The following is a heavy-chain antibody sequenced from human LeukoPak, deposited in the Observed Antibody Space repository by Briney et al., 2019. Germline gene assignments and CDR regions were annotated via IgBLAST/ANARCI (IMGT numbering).Heavy chain of an antibody. CDR2: IYYSGST. CDR3: ARSYSNYGYYYYMDV. J-gene: IGHJ6*03. V-gene: IGHV4-39*07. D-gene: IGHD4-11*01. CDR1: GGSISSSSYY. Sequence: SETLSLTCTVSGGSISSSSYYWGWIRQPPGKGLEWIGSIYYSGSTNYNPSLKSRVTISVDTSKNQFSLKLSSVTAADTAVYYCARSYSNYGYYYYMDVWGKGTTVTVSS.